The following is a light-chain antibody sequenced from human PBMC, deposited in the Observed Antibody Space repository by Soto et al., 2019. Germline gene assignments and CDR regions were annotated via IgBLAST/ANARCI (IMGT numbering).Light chain of an antibody. V-gene: IGLV2-14*01. J-gene: IGLJ2*01. CDR2: DVT. Sequence: QSVLTQPASVSGSPGQSITISCTGTSSDVGGYNHVSWYQQHPGNAPQLIIYDVTNRPSGVSDRFSASKSGNTASLTISGLQTEDEADYYCISYTRSTTLVIGGGTKVTVL. CDR3: ISYTRSTTLV. CDR1: SSDVGGYNH.